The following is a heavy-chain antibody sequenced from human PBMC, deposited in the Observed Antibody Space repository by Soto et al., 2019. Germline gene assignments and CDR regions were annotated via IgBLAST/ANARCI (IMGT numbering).Heavy chain of an antibody. D-gene: IGHD3-22*01. CDR2: MNPNSGNT. V-gene: IGHV1-8*01. J-gene: IGHJ4*02. CDR3: ARGPRYYDSSGYHYFDY. CDR1: GYTFTSYD. Sequence: ASVKVSCKASGYTFTSYDINWVRQATGQGLEWMGWMNPNSGNTGYAQKFQGRVTMTRNTSISTAYMELSSLRSEDTAVYYCARGPRYYDSSGYHYFDYWVQGTLVTVSS.